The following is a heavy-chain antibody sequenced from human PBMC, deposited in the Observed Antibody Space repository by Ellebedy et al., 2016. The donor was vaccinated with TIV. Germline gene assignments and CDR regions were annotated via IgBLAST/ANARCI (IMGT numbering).Heavy chain of an antibody. D-gene: IGHD6-13*01. V-gene: IGHV3-48*01. J-gene: IGHJ4*02. Sequence: GGSLRLSXAASGFTFSSYSMNWVRQAPGKGLEWVSYISSSSSTIYYADSVKGRFTISRDNAKNSLYLQMNSLRAEDTAVYYCARGWHVPHSSWYLGFDYWGQGTLVTVSS. CDR3: ARGWHVPHSSWYLGFDY. CDR2: ISSSSSTI. CDR1: GFTFSSYS.